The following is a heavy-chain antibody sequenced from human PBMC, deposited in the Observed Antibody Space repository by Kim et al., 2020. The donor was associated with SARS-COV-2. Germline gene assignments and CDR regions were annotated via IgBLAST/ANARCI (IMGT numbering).Heavy chain of an antibody. CDR3: AKDLGGVDYYYGMDV. D-gene: IGHD3-16*01. CDR2: ISYDGSNK. V-gene: IGHV3-30*18. J-gene: IGHJ6*02. Sequence: GGSLRLSCAASGFTFSSYGMHWVRQAPGKGLEWVAVISYDGSNKYYADSVKGRFTISRDNSKNTLYLQMNSLRAEDTAVYYCAKDLGGVDYYYGMDVWGQGTTVTVSS. CDR1: GFTFSSYG.